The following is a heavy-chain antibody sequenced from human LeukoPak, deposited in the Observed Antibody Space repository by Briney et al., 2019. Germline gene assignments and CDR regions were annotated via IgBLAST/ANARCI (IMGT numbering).Heavy chain of an antibody. CDR3: ARDPERITMVRGVTVPYYYMDV. Sequence: PGGSLRLSCAASGFTFSSYSMNWVRQAPGKGLEWASSISSSSSYIYYADSVKGRFTISRDNAKNSLYLQMNSLRAEDTAVYYCARDPERITMVRGVTVPYYYMDVWGKGTTVTVSS. D-gene: IGHD3-10*01. J-gene: IGHJ6*03. CDR1: GFTFSSYS. CDR2: ISSSSSYI. V-gene: IGHV3-21*01.